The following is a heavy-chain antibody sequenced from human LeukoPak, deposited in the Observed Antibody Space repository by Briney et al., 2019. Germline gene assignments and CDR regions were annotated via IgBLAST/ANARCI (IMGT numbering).Heavy chain of an antibody. CDR2: IYYSGST. CDR3: ARATEETDYPIYDTAPRPDY. J-gene: IGHJ4*02. Sequence: SGPTLVNPTQTLTLTCTYSGFSLTTSGMRVTWIRQPPGKGLEWIGSIYYSGSTYYNPSLKSRVTISVDTSKNQFSLKLSSVTAADTAVYYCARATEETDYPIYDTAPRPDYWGQGTLVTVSS. D-gene: IGHD3-22*01. V-gene: IGHV4-39*07. CDR1: GFSLTTSGMR.